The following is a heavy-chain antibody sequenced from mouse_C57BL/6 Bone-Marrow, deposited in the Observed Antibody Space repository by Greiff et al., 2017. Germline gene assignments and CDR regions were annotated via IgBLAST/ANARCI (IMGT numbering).Heavy chain of an antibody. CDR1: GYTFTSYW. CDR3: ARGRIRGYFDV. V-gene: IGHV1-64*01. D-gene: IGHD2-4*01. CDR2: IHPNSGST. J-gene: IGHJ1*03. Sequence: QVQLKESGAELVKPGASVKLSCKASGYTFTSYWMHWVKQRPGQGLEWIGMIHPNSGSTNYNEKFKSKATLTVDKSSSTAYMQLSSLTSEDSAVYYCARGRIRGYFDVWGTGTTVTVSS.